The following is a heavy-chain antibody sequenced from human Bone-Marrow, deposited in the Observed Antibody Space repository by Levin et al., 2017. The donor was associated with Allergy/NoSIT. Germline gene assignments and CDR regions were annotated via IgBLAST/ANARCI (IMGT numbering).Heavy chain of an antibody. CDR1: GFTFSTYW. CDR2: IKEDGGEK. J-gene: IGHJ4*02. CDR3: GVTPRRAPFDS. Sequence: GESLKISCAASGFTFSTYWMSWVRQAPGKGLEWVANIKEDGGEKYYVDSVKGRFTISRDNAKNSLYLQMNSLRVEDTAVYYCGVTPRRAPFDSWGQGTLVTVSS. D-gene: IGHD2-21*02. V-gene: IGHV3-7*01.